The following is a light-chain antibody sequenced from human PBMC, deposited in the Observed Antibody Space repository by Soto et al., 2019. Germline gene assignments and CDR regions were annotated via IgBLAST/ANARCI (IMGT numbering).Light chain of an antibody. CDR2: DVT. CDR3: SSYTTSNTYV. V-gene: IGLV2-14*01. CDR1: SSDVGAYNY. Sequence: QSVLTQPASVSGPPGQSTTISCTGTSSDVGAYNYVSWYQHHPGKAPRLVIYDVTNRPSGISNRFSGSKSGNTASLTVSGLQAEDEADYYCSSYTTSNTYVFGTGTKVTVL. J-gene: IGLJ1*01.